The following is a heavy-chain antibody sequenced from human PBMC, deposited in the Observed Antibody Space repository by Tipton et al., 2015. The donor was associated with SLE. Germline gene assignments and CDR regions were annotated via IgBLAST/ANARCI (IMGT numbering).Heavy chain of an antibody. Sequence: LRLSCTVSGGSISSSRFYWGWLRQPPGKGLEWIGHIYFSGTTYYNPSLKSRVTISVDTSKNQFSLKLSSVTAADTAVYYCARDVPGITMVQGDALDIWGQGTMVTVSS. D-gene: IGHD3-10*01. CDR1: GGSISSSRFY. J-gene: IGHJ3*02. CDR3: ARDVPGITMVQGDALDI. CDR2: IYFSGTT. V-gene: IGHV4-39*07.